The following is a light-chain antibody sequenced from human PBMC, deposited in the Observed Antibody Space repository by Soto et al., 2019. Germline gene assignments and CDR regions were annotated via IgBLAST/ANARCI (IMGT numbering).Light chain of an antibody. CDR2: DVS. J-gene: IGLJ2*01. CDR3: SSYTPSNTLL. Sequence: QSVLTQPASVSGSPGQSITISCTGTSGDIGGYNYVSWYQQHPGKAPKLMIYDVSDRPSGVSNRFSGSKSGNKASLTISGLRAEDEADYYCSSYTPSNTLLFGGGTKLTVL. CDR1: SGDIGGYNY. V-gene: IGLV2-14*01.